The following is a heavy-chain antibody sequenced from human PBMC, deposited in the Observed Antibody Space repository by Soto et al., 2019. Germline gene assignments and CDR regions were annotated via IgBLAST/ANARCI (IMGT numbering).Heavy chain of an antibody. Sequence: QVQLVESGGGVVQPGRSLRLSCAASGFTFSSYGMHWVRQAPGKGLEWVAVIWYDGSNKYYADSVKGRFTISRDNSKNTLYLQMNSLRAEDTAVYYCARDYCRGGSCYTPFFDYWGQGSLVTVSS. CDR2: IWYDGSNK. CDR3: ARDYCRGGSCYTPFFDY. D-gene: IGHD2-15*01. CDR1: GFTFSSYG. V-gene: IGHV3-33*01. J-gene: IGHJ4*02.